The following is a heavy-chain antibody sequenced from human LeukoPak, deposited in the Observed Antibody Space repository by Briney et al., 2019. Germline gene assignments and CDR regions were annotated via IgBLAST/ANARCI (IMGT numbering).Heavy chain of an antibody. D-gene: IGHD2-15*01. CDR3: AIRGYCSGGSCYSSWFDS. V-gene: IGHV1-69*13. J-gene: IGHJ5*01. CDR2: IIPIFGTA. Sequence: SVKVSRKASGGTFSSYAISWVRQAPGQGLEWMGGIIPIFGTANYAQKFQGRVTITADESTSTAYMELSSLRSEDTAVYYCAIRGYCSGGSCYSSWFDSLGQGTLASVSS. CDR1: GGTFSSYA.